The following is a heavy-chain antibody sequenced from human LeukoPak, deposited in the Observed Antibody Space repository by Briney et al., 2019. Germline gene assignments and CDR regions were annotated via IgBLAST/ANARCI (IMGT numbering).Heavy chain of an antibody. Sequence: PGGSLRLSCAASGFTFTSYTMNWVRQAPGKGLEWVSHIGTGTSTVGYADSIKGRFTISRDNAKNSVDLQMSSLRVDGSAVYYCVRDKDWGFDSWGQGTLVTVSS. V-gene: IGHV3-48*01. CDR2: IGTGTSTV. D-gene: IGHD7-27*01. CDR3: VRDKDWGFDS. CDR1: GFTFTSYT. J-gene: IGHJ4*02.